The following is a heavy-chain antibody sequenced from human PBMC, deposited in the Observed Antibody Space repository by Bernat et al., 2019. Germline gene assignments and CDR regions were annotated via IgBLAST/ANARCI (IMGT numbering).Heavy chain of an antibody. Sequence: QVQLVQSGAEVKKAGASVKVSCRASGYIFITYLMHWVRQAPGQRLEWMGCINPVNGDTNYSEKFQGKVTITRDTPASTAYLDLNSLESEDTALYYCARARSSPPYWLDSWGQGTLVTVSS. CDR1: GYIFITYL. CDR3: ARARSSPPYWLDS. J-gene: IGHJ5*01. V-gene: IGHV1-3*01. CDR2: INPVNGDT. D-gene: IGHD6-19*01.